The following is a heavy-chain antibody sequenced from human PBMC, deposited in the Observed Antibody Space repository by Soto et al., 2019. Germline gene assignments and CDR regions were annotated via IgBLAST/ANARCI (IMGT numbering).Heavy chain of an antibody. J-gene: IGHJ3*02. D-gene: IGHD3-16*01. CDR2: IYYSGST. CDR3: ARRYGWAFDI. Sequence: SETLSLTCSVSGGSISSYYWSWIRQPPGKGLEWIGYIYYSGSTNYNPSLKSRVTISVDTSKNQFSLKLSSVTAADTAVYYCARRYGWAFDIWGQGTMVTVSS. CDR1: GGSISSYY. V-gene: IGHV4-59*08.